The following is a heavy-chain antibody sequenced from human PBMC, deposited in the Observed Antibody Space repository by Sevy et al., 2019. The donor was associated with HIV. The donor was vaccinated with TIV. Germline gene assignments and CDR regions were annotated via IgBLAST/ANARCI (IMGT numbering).Heavy chain of an antibody. Sequence: GGSLRLSCAASGFTFNSYAMHWVRQAPGKGLEWVAVISKDGRTKYYAESVKGSFTISRENSKNTLNLQMNSLRAEDTAVFYGAKDRCTGDVCENYYYALDIWGQGTTVTVSS. V-gene: IGHV3-30*18. CDR3: AKDRCTGDVCENYYYALDI. CDR1: GFTFNSYA. J-gene: IGHJ6*02. D-gene: IGHD2-8*02. CDR2: ISKDGRTK.